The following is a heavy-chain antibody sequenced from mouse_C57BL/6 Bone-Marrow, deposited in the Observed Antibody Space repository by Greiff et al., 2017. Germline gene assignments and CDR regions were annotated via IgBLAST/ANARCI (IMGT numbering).Heavy chain of an antibody. CDR2: INPSNGGT. V-gene: IGHV1-53*01. CDR3: ARGRLRRRTDFDY. J-gene: IGHJ2*01. Sequence: QVQLQQPGTELVKPGASVKLSCKASGYTFTSYWMHWVKQRPGQGLEWIGNINPSNGGTNYNETFKSKATLTLDKSSSTAYMQLSSLTSEDSAVYYCARGRLRRRTDFDYWGQGTTLTVSS. D-gene: IGHD2-4*01. CDR1: GYTFTSYW.